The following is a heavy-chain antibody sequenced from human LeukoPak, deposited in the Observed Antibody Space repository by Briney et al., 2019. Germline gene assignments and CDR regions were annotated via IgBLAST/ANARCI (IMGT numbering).Heavy chain of an antibody. Sequence: SETLSLTCTVSGVSISSGDYYWRWLRQPPGKGLEWIGYIYYSGSTYYNPSLKSRVTISVDTSKNQFSLKLSSVTAADTAVYYCARAPGATDLGGWFDPWGERTLVTVSS. CDR3: ARAPGATDLGGWFDP. J-gene: IGHJ5*02. CDR2: IYYSGST. V-gene: IGHV4-30-4*01. CDR1: GVSISSGDYY. D-gene: IGHD1-26*01.